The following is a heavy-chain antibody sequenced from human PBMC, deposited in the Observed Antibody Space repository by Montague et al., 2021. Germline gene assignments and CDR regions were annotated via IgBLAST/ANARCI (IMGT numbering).Heavy chain of an antibody. CDR1: GASITSNIYY. Sequence: SETLSLTCTVFGASITSNIYYWGWIRPSPGKGLEWIGSIYYSGNSFYQPSLKSRITMAVDTSKNQFSLKLSSVTAADTAIYYCARVFRRWYVGWFDHWGQGTLVTVSS. J-gene: IGHJ5*02. CDR2: IYYSGNS. CDR3: ARVFRRWYVGWFDH. V-gene: IGHV4-39*01. D-gene: IGHD6-13*01.